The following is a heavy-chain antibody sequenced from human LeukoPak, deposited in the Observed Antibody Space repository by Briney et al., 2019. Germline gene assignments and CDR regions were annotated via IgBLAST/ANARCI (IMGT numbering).Heavy chain of an antibody. V-gene: IGHV4-34*01. Sequence: PSETLSLTCAVYGGSFSGYYWSWIRQPPGKGLEWIGEINHSGSTNYNPSLKSRVTISVDTSKNQFSLKLSSVTAADTAVYYCASIRSGAYYYGSGNYFDYWGQGTLVTVSS. J-gene: IGHJ4*02. CDR2: INHSGST. D-gene: IGHD3-10*01. CDR3: ASIRSGAYYYGSGNYFDY. CDR1: GGSFSGYY.